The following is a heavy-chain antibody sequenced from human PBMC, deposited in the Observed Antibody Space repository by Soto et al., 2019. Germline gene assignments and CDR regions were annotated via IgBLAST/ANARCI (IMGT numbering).Heavy chain of an antibody. Sequence: HPGGSLRLSCAASGFTFSSYAMSWVRQAPGKGLEWVSAISGSGGSTYYADSVKGRFTISRDNSKNTLYLQMNSLRAEDTAVYYCAKDTPYSNYDFGYYYYGMDVWGQGTTVTVSS. CDR3: AKDTPYSNYDFGYYYYGMDV. CDR1: GFTFSSYA. CDR2: ISGSGGST. V-gene: IGHV3-23*01. J-gene: IGHJ6*02. D-gene: IGHD4-4*01.